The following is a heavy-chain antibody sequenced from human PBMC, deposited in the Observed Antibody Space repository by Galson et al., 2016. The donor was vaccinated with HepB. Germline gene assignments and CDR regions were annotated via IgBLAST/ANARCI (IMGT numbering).Heavy chain of an antibody. CDR3: ARFSGIGDNHWYFDL. CDR1: GGSISSGDYY. CDR2: IYHTGDT. D-gene: IGHD2-21*02. J-gene: IGHJ2*01. Sequence: TLSLTCSVSGGSISSGDYYWSWIRQPPGKGLEWIGYIYHTGDTNYNPSLKSRLTISVEPSKKQFSLKVTSVTTADTAVYYCARFSGIGDNHWYFDLWGRGTLVSVSS. V-gene: IGHV4-30-4*01.